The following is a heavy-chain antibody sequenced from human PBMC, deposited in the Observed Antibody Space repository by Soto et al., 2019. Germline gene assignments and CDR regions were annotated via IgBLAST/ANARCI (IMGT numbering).Heavy chain of an antibody. CDR1: GDTFTSYE. D-gene: IGHD2-15*01. V-gene: IGHV1-8*01. J-gene: IGHJ5*02. Sequence: QVQLVQSGAEVKKPGASVKVSCKASGDTFTSYEINWVRQATGQGLEWMGWMNPNSGNTGYAQKSKGRVTRTRNTSISTGYMELSSLRSEDTAVYYCARLGYCSGGSCRRGNWFDPWGQGTLVTVSS. CDR3: ARLGYCSGGSCRRGNWFDP. CDR2: MNPNSGNT.